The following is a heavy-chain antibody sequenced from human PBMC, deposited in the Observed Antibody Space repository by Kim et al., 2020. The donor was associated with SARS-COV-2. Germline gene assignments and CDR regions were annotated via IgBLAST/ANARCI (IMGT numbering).Heavy chain of an antibody. CDR1: GFTFSSYA. CDR3: AKPKGGGYSDAFDI. J-gene: IGHJ3*02. Sequence: GGSLRLSCAASGFTFSSYAMNWVRQAPGKGLEWVSVIYSGGSSTYYADSVKGQFTISRDNSRDTLYLQMNSLRAEDTAVYYCAKPKGGGYSDAFDIWGQGGMGAVSS. CDR2: IYSGGSST. V-gene: IGHV3-23*03. D-gene: IGHD1-26*01.